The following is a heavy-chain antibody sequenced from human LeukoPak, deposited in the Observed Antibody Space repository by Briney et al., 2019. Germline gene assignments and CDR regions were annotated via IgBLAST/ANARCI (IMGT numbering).Heavy chain of an antibody. D-gene: IGHD3-22*01. J-gene: IGHJ4*02. CDR3: ARYDSSDQYYDY. V-gene: IGHV4-59*13. Sequence: WETLSHTCIVCGGLMSGFYWLWMREPRGKGREWFGYIYYRGTTKYNPSLKSRVIISVGTSKNQFSLKLSSVTAADTAVYYCARYDSSDQYYDYWGQGTLVTVSA. CDR1: GGLMSGFY. CDR2: IYYRGTT.